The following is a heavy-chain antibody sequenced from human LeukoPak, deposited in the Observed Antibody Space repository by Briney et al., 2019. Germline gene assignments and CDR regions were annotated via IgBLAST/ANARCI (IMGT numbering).Heavy chain of an antibody. D-gene: IGHD2-15*01. V-gene: IGHV3-21*01. J-gene: IGHJ4*02. CDR3: ARDRNSEDCSGGSCYPYYFDY. CDR1: GFTFSSYS. Sequence: PGGSLRLSCAASGFTFSSYSMNWVRQAPGKGLEWVSSISSSSSYIYYADSVKGRFTISRDNAKNSLYLQMNSLRAEDTAVYYCARDRNSEDCSGGSCYPYYFDYWGQGTLVTVSS. CDR2: ISSSSSYI.